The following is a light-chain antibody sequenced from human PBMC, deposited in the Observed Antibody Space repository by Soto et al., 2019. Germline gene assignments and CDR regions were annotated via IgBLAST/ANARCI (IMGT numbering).Light chain of an antibody. V-gene: IGKV1-5*03. Sequence: DIQMTQSPSTLSASVGERVTITCRASQSISTWLAWYQQKPGKAPNLLIYKASNLNSGVPSRFSGSGSGTEFTLAISSLQPDDFATYYCQKYYSYWTFGQGTKVEIK. CDR1: QSISTW. CDR2: KAS. CDR3: QKYYSYWT. J-gene: IGKJ1*01.